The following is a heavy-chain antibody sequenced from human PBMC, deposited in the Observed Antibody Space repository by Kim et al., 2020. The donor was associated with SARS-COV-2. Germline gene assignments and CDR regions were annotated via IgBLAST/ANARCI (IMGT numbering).Heavy chain of an antibody. J-gene: IGHJ4*02. V-gene: IGHV3-23*01. Sequence: YYADSVKGRFTISRDNSKNTLYLQMNSLRAEDTAVYYCAKDKAATLNFDYWGQGTLVTVSS. D-gene: IGHD2-15*01. CDR3: AKDKAATLNFDY.